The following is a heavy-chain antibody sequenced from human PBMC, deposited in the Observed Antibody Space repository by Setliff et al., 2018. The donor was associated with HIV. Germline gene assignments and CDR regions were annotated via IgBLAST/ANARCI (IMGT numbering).Heavy chain of an antibody. CDR3: ARRVLTSSDYFDY. V-gene: IGHV2-70*11. Sequence: SGPTLVNPPPESLTLTCTVSGFSLGTTGMCVSWIRQPPGKALEWLARIDWDDDTHYNASLKTRLTVSKDTSKNQVVLSLANMDPVDTATYYCARRVLTSSDYFDYWGQGALVTVSS. CDR1: GFSLGTTGMC. D-gene: IGHD3-3*01. CDR2: IDWDDDT. J-gene: IGHJ4*02.